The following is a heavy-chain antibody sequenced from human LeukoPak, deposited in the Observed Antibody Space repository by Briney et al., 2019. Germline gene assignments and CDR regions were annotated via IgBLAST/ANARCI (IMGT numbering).Heavy chain of an antibody. CDR1: GGSISSSSYY. J-gene: IGHJ5*02. Sequence: PSETLSLTCTVSGGSISSSSYYWGWIRRPPGKGLEWIGSIYYSGSTYYNPSLKSRVTISVDTSKNQFSLKLSSVTAADTAVYYCARRYCSSTSCYAGGGWFDPWGQGTLVTVSS. CDR2: IYYSGST. V-gene: IGHV4-39*07. D-gene: IGHD2-2*01. CDR3: ARRYCSSTSCYAGGGWFDP.